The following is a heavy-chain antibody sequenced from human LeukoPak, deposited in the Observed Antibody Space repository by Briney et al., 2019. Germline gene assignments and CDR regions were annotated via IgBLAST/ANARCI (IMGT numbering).Heavy chain of an antibody. V-gene: IGHV3-15*01. CDR1: GFTFSNAW. Sequence: PGGSLRLSCAASGFTFSNAWMSWVRQAPGKGLEWLGRIKRKVDGGTTDYAAPVKGRFTISRDDSKNTLYLQMNNLKPEDTGVYYCTIDYDYAWGSYRLGFWGQGSLVTVSS. CDR2: IKRKVDGGTT. D-gene: IGHD3-16*02. J-gene: IGHJ4*02. CDR3: TIDYDYAWGSYRLGF.